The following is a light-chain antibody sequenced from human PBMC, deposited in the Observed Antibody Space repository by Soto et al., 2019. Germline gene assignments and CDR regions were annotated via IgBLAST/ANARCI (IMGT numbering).Light chain of an antibody. CDR2: DAS. V-gene: IGKV1-33*01. Sequence: DIQMTQSPSSLSASVGDRVTITCQASQDISNYLNWYQQKPGKAPKLLIYDASNLETGVPSRFSGSGSGTDFTFTISSLQPEDIATYYCQQYDNLPLTFGXGTKXXXX. CDR1: QDISNY. J-gene: IGKJ4*01. CDR3: QQYDNLPLT.